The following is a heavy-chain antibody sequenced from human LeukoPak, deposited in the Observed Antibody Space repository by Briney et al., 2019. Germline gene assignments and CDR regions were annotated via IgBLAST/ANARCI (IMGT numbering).Heavy chain of an antibody. V-gene: IGHV3-20*04. CDR1: GFTFSSYG. Sequence: GGSLRLSCAASGFTFSSYGMSWVRQAPGKGLEWVSGINWNGGSTGYADSVKGRFTISRDNAKNSLYLQMNSLRAEDTAVYYCARDPYSGSYGNYYYYFMDVWGKGTTVTISS. D-gene: IGHD1-26*01. CDR2: INWNGGST. J-gene: IGHJ6*03. CDR3: ARDPYSGSYGNYYYYFMDV.